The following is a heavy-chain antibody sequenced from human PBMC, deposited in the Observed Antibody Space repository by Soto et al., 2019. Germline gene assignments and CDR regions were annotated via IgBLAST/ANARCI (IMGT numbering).Heavy chain of an antibody. D-gene: IGHD2-2*01. CDR1: GFSLSADGVG. J-gene: IGHJ3*01. V-gene: IGHV2-5*02. CDR3: AHAYGGTSWPNDAFDV. Sequence: QNTLKESGPTLVKPTQTLTLTCTFSGFSLSADGVGVGWIRQPPGKALEWLALIYWDDDKRYRPSLKSRLTITKDTSKNQVVLTMTNMAPVDTATYFCAHAYGGTSWPNDAFDVWGQGTVVTVSS. CDR2: IYWDDDK.